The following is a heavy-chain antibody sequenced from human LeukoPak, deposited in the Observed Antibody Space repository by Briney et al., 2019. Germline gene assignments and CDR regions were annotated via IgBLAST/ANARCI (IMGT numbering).Heavy chain of an antibody. D-gene: IGHD1-26*01. V-gene: IGHV4-38-2*01. CDR1: GYSISSGYY. CDR2: IYHSGST. CDR3: ASFRIVGASGRVDY. J-gene: IGHJ4*02. Sequence: RPSETLSLTCAVSGYSISSGYYWGWIRQPPGEGLGWIGCIYHSGSTYYNPSLKSRVTISVDTSKNQFSLKLSSVTAADTAVYYCASFRIVGASGRVDYWGQGTLVTVSS.